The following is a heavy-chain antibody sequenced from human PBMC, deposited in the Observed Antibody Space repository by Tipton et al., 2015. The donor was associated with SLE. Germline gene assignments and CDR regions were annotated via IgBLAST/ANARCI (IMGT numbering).Heavy chain of an antibody. CDR2: IYYSGST. V-gene: IGHV4-39*07. J-gene: IGHJ2*01. CDR3: ARVAYSSSWYLYFDL. D-gene: IGHD6-13*01. Sequence: TLSLTCTVSGGSISSSSYYWGWIRQPPGKGLEWIGSIYYSGSTYYNPSLKSRVTISVDTSKNQFSLKLSSVTAADTAVYYCARVAYSSSWYLYFDLWGRGSLVTVSS. CDR1: GGSISSSSYY.